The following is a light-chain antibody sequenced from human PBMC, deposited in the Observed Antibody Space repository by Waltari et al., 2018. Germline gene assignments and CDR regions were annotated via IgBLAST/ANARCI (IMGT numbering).Light chain of an antibody. CDR3: QNHERLPAM. Sequence: EIVLTQSPGTLSLSPGERATLSRRASQSISRYLAWYQQKPGQAPRLLIYAASSRATGIPDRFSGSGSGTDFSLTISRLEPEDFAVYYCQNHERLPAMFGQGTKVEIK. CDR1: QSISRY. CDR2: AAS. J-gene: IGKJ1*01. V-gene: IGKV3-20*01.